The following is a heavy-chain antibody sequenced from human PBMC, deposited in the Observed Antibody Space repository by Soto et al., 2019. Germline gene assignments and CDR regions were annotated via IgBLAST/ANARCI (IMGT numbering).Heavy chain of an antibody. Sequence: GGSLRLSCAASGFTFSSYAMSWVRQAPGKGLEWVSAISGSGGSTYYADSVKGRFTISRDNSKNTLYLQMNSLRAEDTAVYYCAKDWSYSSSDDYYYYYMDVWGKGTTVTVSS. J-gene: IGHJ6*03. D-gene: IGHD6-13*01. CDR3: AKDWSYSSSDDYYYYYMDV. V-gene: IGHV3-23*01. CDR2: ISGSGGST. CDR1: GFTFSSYA.